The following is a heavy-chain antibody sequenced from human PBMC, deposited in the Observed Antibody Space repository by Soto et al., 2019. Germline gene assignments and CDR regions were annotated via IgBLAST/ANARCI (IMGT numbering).Heavy chain of an antibody. J-gene: IGHJ6*02. CDR1: GYSVSSDSAA. CDR3: ARSRVFIAVAGMANYYYYYGMDV. Sequence: SQTLSLTCAISGYSVSSDSAAWNWIRQSPSRGLEWLGRTYYRSKWYNEYAPSVKSRITINPDTSKNQLSLQLSSVTPEDTAVNYCARSRVFIAVAGMANYYYYYGMDVWGQGTTVTVSS. V-gene: IGHV6-1*01. D-gene: IGHD6-19*01. CDR2: TYYRSKWYN.